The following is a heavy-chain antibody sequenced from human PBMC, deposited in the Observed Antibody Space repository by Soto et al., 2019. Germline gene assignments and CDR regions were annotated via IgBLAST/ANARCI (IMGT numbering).Heavy chain of an antibody. CDR1: GGTFSSYA. J-gene: IGHJ3*02. Sequence: QVQLVQSGAEVKKPGSSVKVSCKASGGTFSSYAISWVRQAPGQGLEWMGGIIPIFGTANYAQKFQGRVTITANKSTSTAYMALISLRSEDTAVYYCARADSSSWYPPGDAFDIWGQGTMVTVSS. D-gene: IGHD6-13*01. CDR3: ARADSSSWYPPGDAFDI. V-gene: IGHV1-69*06. CDR2: IIPIFGTA.